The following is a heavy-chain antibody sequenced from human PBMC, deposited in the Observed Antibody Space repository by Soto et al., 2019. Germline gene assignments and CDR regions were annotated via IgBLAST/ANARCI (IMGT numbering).Heavy chain of an antibody. D-gene: IGHD3-22*01. CDR1: GYSFAVYW. V-gene: IGHV5-10-1*01. CDR2: IDPSDSQT. CDR3: ARQIYDSDTGPNFQYYFDS. Sequence: SGESLKISCKGSGYSFAVYWITWVRQKPGKGLEWMGRIDPSDSQTYYSPSFRGHVTISVTKSITTVFLQWSSLRASDTAMYYCARQIYDSDTGPNFQYYFDSWGQGTPVTVSS. J-gene: IGHJ4*02.